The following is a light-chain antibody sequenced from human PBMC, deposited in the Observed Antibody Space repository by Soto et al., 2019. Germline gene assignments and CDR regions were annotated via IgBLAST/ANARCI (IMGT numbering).Light chain of an antibody. Sequence: QSVLTQPPSVSGAPGQRVTISCTGNSSNLGAGYDVHWYQQLPGAAPKLVIFGNRNRPSGVPDRFSGSKSDTSASLAISALQSEDKADYYCATWDDSLNGAYVFGTGTKLTVL. CDR3: ATWDDSLNGAYV. CDR1: SSNLGAGYD. CDR2: GNR. V-gene: IGLV1-40*01. J-gene: IGLJ1*01.